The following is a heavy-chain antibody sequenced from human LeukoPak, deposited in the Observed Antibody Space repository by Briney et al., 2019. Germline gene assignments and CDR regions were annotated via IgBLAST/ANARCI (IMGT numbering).Heavy chain of an antibody. Sequence: PSETLSLTCTVSGYSISSGYYWGWIRQPPGKGLEWIGSIYHSGSTYYNPSLKSRVTISVDTSKNLSSLKLNSVTAADTAVYYCARVSGGIYNWFDPWGQGTLVTVSS. V-gene: IGHV4-38-2*02. CDR1: GYSISSGYY. D-gene: IGHD2-8*02. J-gene: IGHJ5*02. CDR2: IYHSGST. CDR3: ARVSGGIYNWFDP.